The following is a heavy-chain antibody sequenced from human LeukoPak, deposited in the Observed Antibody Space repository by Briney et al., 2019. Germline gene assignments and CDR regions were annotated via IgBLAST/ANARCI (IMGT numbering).Heavy chain of an antibody. CDR3: ARGPRYDFWSGYYKDY. D-gene: IGHD3-3*01. V-gene: IGHV3-21*01. Sequence: GGSLRLSCAASGFTFSSYSMNWVRQAPGKGLEWVSSISSSSSYIYYADSVKGRFTISRDNAKNSLYLQMNSLRAEDTAVYYCARGPRYDFWSGYYKDYWGQGTLVTVSS. CDR1: GFTFSSYS. CDR2: ISSSSSYI. J-gene: IGHJ4*02.